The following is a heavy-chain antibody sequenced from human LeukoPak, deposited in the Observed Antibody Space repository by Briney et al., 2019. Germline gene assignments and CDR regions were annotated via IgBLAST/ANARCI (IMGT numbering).Heavy chain of an antibody. D-gene: IGHD2-2*01. J-gene: IGHJ6*03. CDR3: ARDHSGCSSTSCYYYYYYMDV. CDR1: GYTFTGYY. V-gene: IGHV1-2*02. CDR2: INPNSGGT. Sequence: ASVKVSCKASGYTFTGYYMHWVRQAPGQGLEWMGWINPNSGGTNYAQKFQGRVTMTRDTSISTAYMELSRLRSDDTAVYYCARDHSGCSSTSCYYYYYYMDVWGKGTTVTVSS.